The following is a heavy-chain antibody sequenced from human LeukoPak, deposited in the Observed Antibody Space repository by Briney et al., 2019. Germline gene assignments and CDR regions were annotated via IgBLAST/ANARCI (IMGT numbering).Heavy chain of an antibody. CDR2: IYYSGST. D-gene: IGHD3-3*01. Sequence: SETLSLTCTVSGGAVSSGSYYWSWIRQPPGKGLGWIGYIYYSGSTNYNPSLKSRVTISVDTSKNQFSLKLSSVTAADTAVYYCARTVPSGYRMFDYWGQGTLVTVSS. J-gene: IGHJ4*02. V-gene: IGHV4-61*01. CDR1: GGAVSSGSYY. CDR3: ARTVPSGYRMFDY.